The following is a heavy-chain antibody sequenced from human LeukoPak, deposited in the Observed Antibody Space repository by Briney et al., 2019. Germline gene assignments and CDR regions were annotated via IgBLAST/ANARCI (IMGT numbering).Heavy chain of an antibody. CDR2: INPNSGGT. CDR3: ARASYGSGSYSNAFDI. J-gene: IGHJ3*02. CDR1: GYTVTGYY. V-gene: IGHV1-2*02. Sequence: ASVKVSCKASGYTVTGYYMHWVRQAPGQGLEWMGWINPNSGGTNYAQKFQGRVTMTRDTSISTAYMELSRLRSDDTAVYYCARASYGSGSYSNAFDIWGQGTMVTVSS. D-gene: IGHD3-10*01.